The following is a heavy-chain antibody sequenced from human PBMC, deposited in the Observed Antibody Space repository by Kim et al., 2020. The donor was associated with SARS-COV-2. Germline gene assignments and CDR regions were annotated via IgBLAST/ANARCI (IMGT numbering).Heavy chain of an antibody. D-gene: IGHD3-10*01. J-gene: IGHJ5*02. CDR3: ARGPTAMVRGVRLRNWFDP. CDR1: GGSFSGYY. V-gene: IGHV4-34*01. Sequence: SETLSLTCSVYGGSFSGYYWSWIRQPPGKGLEWIGEINHSGSTNYNPSLKSRVTISVDTSKNQFSLKLSSVTAADTAVYYCARGPTAMVRGVRLRNWFDPWGQGTLVTVSS. CDR2: INHSGST.